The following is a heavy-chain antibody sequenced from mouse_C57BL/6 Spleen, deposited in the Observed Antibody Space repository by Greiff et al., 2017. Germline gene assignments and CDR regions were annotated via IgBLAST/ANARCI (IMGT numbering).Heavy chain of an antibody. V-gene: IGHV1-64*01. CDR1: GYTFTSYW. CDR3: ARWGGSSFAY. CDR2: IHPNSGST. D-gene: IGHD1-1*01. J-gene: IGHJ3*01. Sequence: QVQLQQPGAELVKPGASVKLSCKASGYTFTSYWMHWVKQRPGQGLEWIGMIHPNSGSTNYNEKFKSKATLTVDKSSSTAYMQRSSLTSEDSAVYYCARWGGSSFAYWGQGTLVTVSA.